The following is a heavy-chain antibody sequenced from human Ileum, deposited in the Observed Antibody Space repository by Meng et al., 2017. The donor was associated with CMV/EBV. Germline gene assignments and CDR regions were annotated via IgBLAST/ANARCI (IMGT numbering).Heavy chain of an antibody. Sequence: SGPTLVKPTQTLTLTCTFSGFSLSTSGVGVGWIRQPPGKALEWLALIYWNDDKRYSPSLKSRLTITKYPSNHQVVLTMTNMDPVDTATYYCAHSLTGDPFDYWGQGTLVTVSS. D-gene: IGHD7-27*01. J-gene: IGHJ4*02. CDR2: IYWNDDK. V-gene: IGHV2-5*01. CDR3: AHSLTGDPFDY. CDR1: GFSLSTSGVG.